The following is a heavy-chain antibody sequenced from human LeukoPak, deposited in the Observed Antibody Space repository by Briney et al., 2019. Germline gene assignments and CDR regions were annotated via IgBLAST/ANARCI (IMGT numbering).Heavy chain of an antibody. CDR1: GGSFSGYY. J-gene: IGHJ6*03. CDR2: IYTSGST. CDR3: ARVRLPPYYYYFYYMDV. V-gene: IGHV4-59*10. D-gene: IGHD5-18*01. Sequence: SETLSLACAVYGGSFSGYYWSWIRQPAGKGLEWIGRIYTSGSTNYNPSLKSRVTISLDTSKNQFSLKVTCVTAADTAVYYCARVRLPPYYYYFYYMDVWGTGTTVTVSS.